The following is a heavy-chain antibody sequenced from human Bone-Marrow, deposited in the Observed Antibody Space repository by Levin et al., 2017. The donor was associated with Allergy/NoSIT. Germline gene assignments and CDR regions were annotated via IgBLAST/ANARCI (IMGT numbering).Heavy chain of an antibody. Sequence: ASVKVSCKVSGYTLTELSMHWVRQAPGKGLEWMGGFDPEDGETIYAQKFQGRVTMTEDTSTDTAYMELSSLRSEDTAVYYCATNLRRIAAAANNWFDPWGQGTLVTVSS. CDR3: ATNLRRIAAAANNWFDP. D-gene: IGHD6-13*01. CDR1: GYTLTELS. CDR2: FDPEDGET. V-gene: IGHV1-24*01. J-gene: IGHJ5*02.